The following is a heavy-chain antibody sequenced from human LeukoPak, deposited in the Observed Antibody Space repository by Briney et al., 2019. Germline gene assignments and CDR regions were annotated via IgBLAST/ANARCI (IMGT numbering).Heavy chain of an antibody. CDR1: GGSFSGYY. V-gene: IGHV4-34*01. CDR3: ARALSRWLVN. Sequence: SETLSLTCAVYGGSFSGYYWSWIRQPPGKGLEWIGEINHSGSTNYNPSLKSRVTISVDTSKNQFSLKLSSVTAADTAVYYCARALSRWLVNWGQGTLVTVFS. CDR2: INHSGST. J-gene: IGHJ4*02. D-gene: IGHD6-19*01.